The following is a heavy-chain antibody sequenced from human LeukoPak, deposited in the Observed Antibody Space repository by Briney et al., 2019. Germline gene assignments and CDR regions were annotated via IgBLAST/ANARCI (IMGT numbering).Heavy chain of an antibody. CDR1: GFTFSSYW. J-gene: IGHJ3*02. D-gene: IGHD1-20*01. Sequence: GGSLRLSCAASGFTFSSYWMHWVRQAPGKGLVWVSHINTDGSNTRYADSVKGRFTISRDNAKNTLYLQMNSLRAEDTAVYYCARDGGNWHDAFDIWGQGTMVTVSS. V-gene: IGHV3-74*01. CDR3: ARDGGNWHDAFDI. CDR2: INTDGSNT.